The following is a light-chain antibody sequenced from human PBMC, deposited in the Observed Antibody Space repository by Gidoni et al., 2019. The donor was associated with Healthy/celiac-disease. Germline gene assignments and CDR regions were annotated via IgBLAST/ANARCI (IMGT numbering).Light chain of an antibody. CDR2: GAS. V-gene: IGKV3-20*01. CDR3: QQYGSSPET. CDR1: QSVSSSY. Sequence: EIVLTQSPGTLSLSPGERATLSCRASQSVSSSYLAWYQQKPGQAPRLLLYGASSRATGIPDSVSGSGSGTDFTLTISRLEPEDFAVYYCQQYGSSPETFGQGTKVEIK. J-gene: IGKJ1*01.